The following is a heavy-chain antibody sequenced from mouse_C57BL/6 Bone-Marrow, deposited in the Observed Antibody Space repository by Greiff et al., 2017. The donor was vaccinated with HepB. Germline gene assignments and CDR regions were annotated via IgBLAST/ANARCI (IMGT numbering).Heavy chain of an antibody. J-gene: IGHJ4*01. V-gene: IGHV1-50*01. D-gene: IGHD3-2*02. Sequence: QVQLQQPGAELVKPGASVKLSCKASGYTFTSYWMQWVKQRPGQGLEWIGEIDPSDSYTNYNQKFKGKATLTVDTSSSTAYMQLSSLKSEDAAVYYCARGQLRMDYWGQGTSVTVSS. CDR2: IDPSDSYT. CDR3: ARGQLRMDY. CDR1: GYTFTSYW.